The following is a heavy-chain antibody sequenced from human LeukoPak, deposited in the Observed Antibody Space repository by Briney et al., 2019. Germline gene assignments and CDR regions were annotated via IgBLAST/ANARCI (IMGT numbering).Heavy chain of an antibody. Sequence: GGSLRLSCAASGFTFSNYWMGWVRQAPGKGLEWVANIKQDGSEKYYVDSVKGRFTISRDNAKNSPYLQMNSLRAEDTAVYYCARASISSGWYQVPAGTGYYYYYMDVWGKGTTVTVSS. V-gene: IGHV3-7*01. CDR1: GFTFSNYW. CDR2: IKQDGSEK. D-gene: IGHD6-19*01. CDR3: ARASISSGWYQVPAGTGYYYYYMDV. J-gene: IGHJ6*03.